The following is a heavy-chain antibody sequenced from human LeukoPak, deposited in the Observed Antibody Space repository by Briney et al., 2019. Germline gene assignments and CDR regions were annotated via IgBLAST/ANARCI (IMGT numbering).Heavy chain of an antibody. CDR3: ARGKSAAAGRAFEY. Sequence: SETLSLTCAVYGGSFSGYYWSWIRQPPGKGLERIGEINHSGSTNYNPSLKSRVTISVDTSKNQFSLNLNSLTAADTAVYYCARGKSAAAGRAFEYWGQGTLVTVSA. CDR1: GGSFSGYY. V-gene: IGHV4-34*01. CDR2: INHSGST. D-gene: IGHD6-13*01. J-gene: IGHJ4*02.